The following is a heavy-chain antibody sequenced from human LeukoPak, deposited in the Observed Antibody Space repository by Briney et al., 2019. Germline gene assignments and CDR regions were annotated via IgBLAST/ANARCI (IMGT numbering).Heavy chain of an antibody. CDR2: IYHSGST. CDR1: GFTFSSYW. J-gene: IGHJ4*02. V-gene: IGHV4-4*02. Sequence: GSLRLSCAASGFTFSSYWMNWVRQPPGKGLEWIGEIYHSGSTNYNPSLKSRITISVDKSKNQFSLKLSSVTAADTAVYYCARRGSGYYYYFDYWGQGTLVTVSS. D-gene: IGHD3-22*01. CDR3: ARRGSGYYYYFDY.